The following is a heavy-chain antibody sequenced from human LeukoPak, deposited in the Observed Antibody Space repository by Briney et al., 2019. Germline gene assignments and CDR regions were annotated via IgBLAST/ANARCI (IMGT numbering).Heavy chain of an antibody. CDR1: GFTVSSNE. CDR3: RSWQGTFDL. Sequence: SGGSLRLSCAASGFTVSSNEMSWVRQPPGKGLEWVLVSYSGGTTFYADSVKGRFTPSRDNSKNTLYLQMNSLRVEDTAMYYCRSWQGTFDLWGQGTMVTVSS. CDR2: SYSGGTT. J-gene: IGHJ3*01. D-gene: IGHD6-13*01. V-gene: IGHV3-53*01.